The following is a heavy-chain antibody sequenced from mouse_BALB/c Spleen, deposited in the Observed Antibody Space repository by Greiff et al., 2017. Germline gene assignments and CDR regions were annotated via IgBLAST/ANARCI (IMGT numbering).Heavy chain of an antibody. J-gene: IGHJ3*01. CDR2: IYPGNSDT. D-gene: IGHD1-2*01. CDR1: GYTFTSYW. V-gene: IGHV1-5*01. Sequence: EVQGVESGTVLARPGASVKMSCKASGYTFTSYWMHWVKQRPGQGLEWIGAIYPGNSDTSYNQKFKGKAKLTAVTSTSTAYMELSSLTNEDSAVYYCTREGYGSAWFAYWGQGTLVTVSA. CDR3: TREGYGSAWFAY.